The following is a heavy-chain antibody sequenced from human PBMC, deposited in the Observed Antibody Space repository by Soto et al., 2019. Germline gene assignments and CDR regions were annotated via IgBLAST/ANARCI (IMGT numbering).Heavy chain of an antibody. D-gene: IGHD2-15*01. Sequence: QVQLVQSGAEVKKPGSSVKVSCKASGGTFSSYAISWVRQAPGQGLEWMGGIIPIFGTANYAQKLQGRVTITADEATSTDYMELSSLSSEDTAVYYCARDKGSLVVVVAAPYYYYGLDVWGQGTTVTVSS. CDR1: GGTFSSYA. CDR2: IIPIFGTA. CDR3: ARDKGSLVVVVAAPYYYYGLDV. J-gene: IGHJ6*02. V-gene: IGHV1-69*01.